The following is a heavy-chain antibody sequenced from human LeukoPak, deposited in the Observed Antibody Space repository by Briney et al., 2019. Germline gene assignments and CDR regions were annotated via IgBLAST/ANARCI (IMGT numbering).Heavy chain of an antibody. CDR1: GGSISSSSYY. D-gene: IGHD2-21*01. V-gene: IGHV4-39*01. J-gene: IGHJ4*02. CDR2: IYYSGST. CDR3: ARDIFRAIDY. Sequence: SETLSLTCTVSGGSISSSSYYWGWIRQPPGKGLEWIGSIYYSGSTYYNPSLKSRVTISVDTSKNQFSLKLSSVTAADTAVYYCARDIFRAIDYWGQGTLVTVSS.